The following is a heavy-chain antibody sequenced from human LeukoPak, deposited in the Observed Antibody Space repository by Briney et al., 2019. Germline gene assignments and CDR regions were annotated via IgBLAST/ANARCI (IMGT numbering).Heavy chain of an antibody. CDR1: GFTFSSYS. J-gene: IGHJ4*02. V-gene: IGHV3-21*01. CDR2: ISSSSSYI. CDR3: ARDREAIGSVDY. D-gene: IGHD1-26*01. Sequence: GGSLRLSCAASGFTFSSYSMNWVRQAPGKGLEWVSSISSSSSYIYYADSVKGRFTISRDNAKNSLYLQMNSLRAEDTAVYYCARDREAIGSVDYWGQGTLVTVSS.